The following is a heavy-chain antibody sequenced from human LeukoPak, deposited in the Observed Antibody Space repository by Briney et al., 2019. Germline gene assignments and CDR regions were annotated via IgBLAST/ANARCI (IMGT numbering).Heavy chain of an antibody. J-gene: IGHJ5*02. D-gene: IGHD1-1*01. CDR1: GFTVSSNY. CDR3: ARELNGAFDP. CDR2: IYSDGST. Sequence: GGSLRLSCAASGFTVSSNYMSWVRQAPGKGLKWVSEIYSDGSTYYAASVKGRFTISRDNAKNSLYLQMNSLRASDTAVYYCARELNGAFDPWGQGTLVAVSS. V-gene: IGHV3-53*01.